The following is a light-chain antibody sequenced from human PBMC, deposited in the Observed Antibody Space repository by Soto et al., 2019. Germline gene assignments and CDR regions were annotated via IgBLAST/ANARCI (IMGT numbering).Light chain of an antibody. CDR1: QSINNF. CDR3: QQSYSIPRS. V-gene: IGKV1-39*01. CDR2: AAS. Sequence: IQMTQSPPSLSASQGDRITINCRASQSINNFLHWYQKKPDQAPELLIFAASTLQTGVPPRFRGSGSGADISLTIGSLQPGDFATYYCQQSYSIPRSFGQGTKV. J-gene: IGKJ1*01.